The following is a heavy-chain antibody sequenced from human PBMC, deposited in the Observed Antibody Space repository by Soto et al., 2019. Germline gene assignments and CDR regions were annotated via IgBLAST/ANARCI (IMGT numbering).Heavy chain of an antibody. Sequence: QVQLVQSGAEVKKPGASVKVSCKASGYTFTSCGISWVRQAPGQGLEWMGWISAYNGNTNYAQKLQGRVTMTTDTSTSTAYMELRSLRSDDTAVYYCARAVVRFLEWFHNDYWGQGTLVTVSS. D-gene: IGHD3-3*01. J-gene: IGHJ4*02. CDR3: ARAVVRFLEWFHNDY. V-gene: IGHV1-18*01. CDR1: GYTFTSCG. CDR2: ISAYNGNT.